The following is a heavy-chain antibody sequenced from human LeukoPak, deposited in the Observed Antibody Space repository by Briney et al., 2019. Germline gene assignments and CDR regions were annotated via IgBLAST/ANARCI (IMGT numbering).Heavy chain of an antibody. CDR1: GFTFSSYW. V-gene: IGHV3-23*01. J-gene: IGHJ4*02. D-gene: IGHD4-17*01. CDR2: ISGSGGST. Sequence: GGSLRLSCAASGFTFSSYWMSWVRQAPGKGLEWVSTISGSGGSTYYADSVKGRFTISRDNSKNTLYLQMNSLRAEDTAVYYCANQDYVVTPFDYWGQGTLVTVSS. CDR3: ANQDYVVTPFDY.